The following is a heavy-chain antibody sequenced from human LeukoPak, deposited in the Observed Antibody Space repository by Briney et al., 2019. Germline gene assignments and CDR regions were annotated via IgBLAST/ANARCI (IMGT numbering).Heavy chain of an antibody. D-gene: IGHD3-10*01. V-gene: IGHV3-23*01. CDR2: ISGSGGST. J-gene: IGHJ4*02. CDR3: AKGFGWFGELLDYFDY. CDR1: GFTFSSYA. Sequence: GGSLRLSWAASGFTFSSYAMSWVRQAPGKGLEWGSAISGSGGSTYYADSVKGRFTISRDNSKNTLYLQMNSLRAEDTAVYYCAKGFGWFGELLDYFDYWGQGILVTVSS.